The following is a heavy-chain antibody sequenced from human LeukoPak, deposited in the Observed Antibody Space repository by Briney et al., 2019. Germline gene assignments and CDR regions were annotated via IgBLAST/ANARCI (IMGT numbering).Heavy chain of an antibody. V-gene: IGHV3-23*01. J-gene: IGHJ4*02. CDR2: VGGGVGST. D-gene: IGHD3-10*01. CDR1: GFTFSNYA. CDR3: ARDQVRSFDY. Sequence: GGSLRLSCAASGFTFSNYAISWVRQAPGKGLEWVLGVGGGVGSTFYADSVKGRFTISRDNSKNTVFLQMNNLRAEDTAVYFCARDQVRSFDYWGQGTLVTVSS.